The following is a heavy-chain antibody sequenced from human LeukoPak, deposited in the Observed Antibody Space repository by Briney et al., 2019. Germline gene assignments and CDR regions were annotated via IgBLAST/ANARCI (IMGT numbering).Heavy chain of an antibody. V-gene: IGHV3-21*01. CDR3: ARVGDGYNDNFDY. CDR1: RFTFSTYS. D-gene: IGHD5-24*01. J-gene: IGHJ4*02. Sequence: GGSLRLSCAASRFTFSTYSMNWVRQAPGKGLEWVSSISSSSSYIYYADSVKGRFTISRDNAKNSLYLQMNSLRAEDTAVYYCARVGDGYNDNFDYWGQGTLVTVSS. CDR2: ISSSSSYI.